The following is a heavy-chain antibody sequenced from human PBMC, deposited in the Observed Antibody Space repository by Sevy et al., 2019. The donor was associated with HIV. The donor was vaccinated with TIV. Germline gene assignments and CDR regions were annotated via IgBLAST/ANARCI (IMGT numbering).Heavy chain of an antibody. CDR3: ARDFYGSGSYYNVASDY. CDR2: IWYDGSNK. V-gene: IGHV3-33*01. Sequence: GGSLRLSCAASGFTFSSYGMHWVRQAPGKGLEWVAVIWYDGSNKYYADSVKGRFTNSRDNSKNTLYLQMNSLRAEDTAVYYCARDFYGSGSYYNVASDYWGQGTLVTVSS. D-gene: IGHD3-10*01. J-gene: IGHJ4*02. CDR1: GFTFSSYG.